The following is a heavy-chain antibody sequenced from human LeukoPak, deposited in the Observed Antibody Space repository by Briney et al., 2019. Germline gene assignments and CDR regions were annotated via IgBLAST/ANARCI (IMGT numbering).Heavy chain of an antibody. CDR1: GFTFSTYW. V-gene: IGHV3-23*01. J-gene: IGHJ4*02. D-gene: IGHD6-13*01. CDR2: ISGSGGST. Sequence: GGSLRLSCSASGFTFSTYWMSWVRQAPGKGLEWVSAISGSGGSTYYADSVKGRFTISRDNSKNTLYLQMNSLRAEDTAVYYCAKDPLIAAWQTYFDYWGQGTLVTVSS. CDR3: AKDPLIAAWQTYFDY.